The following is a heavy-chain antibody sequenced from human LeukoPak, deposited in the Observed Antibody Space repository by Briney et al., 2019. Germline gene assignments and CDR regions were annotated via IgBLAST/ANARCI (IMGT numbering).Heavy chain of an antibody. D-gene: IGHD2-15*01. Sequence: GGSLRLSCAASGFTVSSNEMSWVRQAPGKGLEWVSSISGGSTYYADSVKGRFTISRDNSKNTLYLQMNSLRAEDTAVYYCAKDLLRWAFDYWGQGTLVTVSS. CDR3: AKDLLRWAFDY. CDR1: GFTVSSNE. V-gene: IGHV3-38-3*01. J-gene: IGHJ4*02. CDR2: ISGGST.